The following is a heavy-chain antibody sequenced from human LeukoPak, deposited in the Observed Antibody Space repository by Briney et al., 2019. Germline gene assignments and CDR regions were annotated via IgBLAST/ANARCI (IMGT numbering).Heavy chain of an antibody. CDR2: IKQDGSEK. CDR1: GFTFSSYW. D-gene: IGHD3-3*01. Sequence: GGSLRLSCAASGFTFSSYWISWVRQAPGKGLEWVANIKQDGSEKYYADSVKGRFTISRDNSKNTLYLQMNSLRAEDTAVYYCAKELTIFGVVINFDYWGQGTLVTVSS. J-gene: IGHJ4*02. CDR3: AKELTIFGVVINFDY. V-gene: IGHV3-7*01.